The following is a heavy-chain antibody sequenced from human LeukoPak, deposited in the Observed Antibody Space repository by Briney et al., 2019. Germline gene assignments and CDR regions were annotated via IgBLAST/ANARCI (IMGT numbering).Heavy chain of an antibody. CDR2: TYYRSKWYS. CDR3: ARDLGWEMLHAFDI. V-gene: IGHV6-1*01. J-gene: IGHJ3*02. D-gene: IGHD4-23*01. Sequence: SQTLSLTCAISGDSVSSNSASWNWLRQSPSRGLEWLGRTYYRSKWYSENAGSVRGRITINADTSKNQFSLQLYSVTPDDTAVYYCARDLGWEMLHAFDIWGKGTMVTVSS. CDR1: GDSVSSNSAS.